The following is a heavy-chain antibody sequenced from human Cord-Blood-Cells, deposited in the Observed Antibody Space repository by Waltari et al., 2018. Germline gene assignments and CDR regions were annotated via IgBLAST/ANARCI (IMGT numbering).Heavy chain of an antibody. CDR2: FEPENGET. Sequence: QVQLVQSGAEVKKPGASVKVSCKVSGYTLTELSMHWVRQAPGKGLEWMGGFEPENGETIYAQKFQGRVTMTEDTSTDTAYMELSSLRSEDTAVYYCATRNLCSSTSCYPNDAFDIWGQGTMVTVSS. D-gene: IGHD2-2*01. CDR3: ATRNLCSSTSCYPNDAFDI. CDR1: GYTLTELS. J-gene: IGHJ3*02. V-gene: IGHV1-24*01.